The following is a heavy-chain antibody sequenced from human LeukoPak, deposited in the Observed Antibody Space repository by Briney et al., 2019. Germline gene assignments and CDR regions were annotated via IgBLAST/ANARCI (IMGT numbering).Heavy chain of an antibody. CDR1: GYTFTGYY. Sequence: ASVTVSCMASGYTFTGYYMHWVRQAPGQGLAWMGWINPNSGGTNYAQKFQGRVTMTRDTSISTAYMELSRLRSDDTAVYYCARDLGTLLWFGDPIPNFGIWGQGTMVTVSS. V-gene: IGHV1-2*02. CDR2: INPNSGGT. J-gene: IGHJ3*02. CDR3: ARDLGTLLWFGDPIPNFGI. D-gene: IGHD3-10*01.